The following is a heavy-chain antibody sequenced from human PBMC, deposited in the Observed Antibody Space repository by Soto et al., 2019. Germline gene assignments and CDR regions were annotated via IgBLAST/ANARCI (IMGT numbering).Heavy chain of an antibody. CDR1: GFPFNNYA. Sequence: GGSLRLSCAASGFPFNNYAMSWVRQAPGKGLEWVSAIRGSDESTYYAQSLKGRFTISRDNSKNTLNLQMNSLRAEDMAVYYCAKSRSVEDRFAIWGQGTMVTVSS. CDR2: IRGSDEST. CDR3: AKSRSVEDRFAI. V-gene: IGHV3-23*01. J-gene: IGHJ3*02.